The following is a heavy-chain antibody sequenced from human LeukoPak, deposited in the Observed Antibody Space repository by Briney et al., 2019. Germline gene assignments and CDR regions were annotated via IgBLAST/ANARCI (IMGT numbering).Heavy chain of an antibody. D-gene: IGHD2-15*01. J-gene: IGHJ4*02. CDR1: GYTFTSYG. CDR3: ARTPYCSGGSCYSGYFDY. Sequence: GASVKVSCKASGYTFTSYGISWVRQAPGQGLEWMGWISANNGYTNYAQKLQGRVAMTTDTSTTTAYMELTSLTSDDTAVYYCARTPYCSGGSCYSGYFDYWGQGTLVTVSS. V-gene: IGHV1-18*04. CDR2: ISANNGYT.